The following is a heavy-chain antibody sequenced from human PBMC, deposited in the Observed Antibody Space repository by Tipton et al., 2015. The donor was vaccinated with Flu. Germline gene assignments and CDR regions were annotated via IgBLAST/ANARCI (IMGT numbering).Heavy chain of an antibody. CDR3: AKDLGVGARPNYYSYYGMDV. Sequence: SLRLSCAASGVTFSSYGMHWVRQAPGKGLEWVAFIRYDGSNKYYADSVMGRFTISRDNSKNTLFLQMNSLRPENTAVYYCAKDLGVGARPNYYSYYGMDVWGQGTTVTVSS. J-gene: IGHJ6*02. CDR1: GVTFSSYG. V-gene: IGHV3-30*02. CDR2: IRYDGSNK. D-gene: IGHD6-6*01.